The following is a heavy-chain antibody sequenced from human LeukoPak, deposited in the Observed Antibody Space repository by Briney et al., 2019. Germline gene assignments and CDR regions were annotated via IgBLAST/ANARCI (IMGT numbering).Heavy chain of an antibody. CDR2: ISSSSSYI. Sequence: PGGSLRLSCAASGFTFSSYSMTWVRQAPGKGLEWVSSISSSSSYIYYADSVKGRFTISRDNAKNSLYLQMDSLRAEDTAVYYCARDDYDSSGYAFDIWGQGTMVTVSS. D-gene: IGHD3-22*01. CDR1: GFTFSSYS. CDR3: ARDDYDSSGYAFDI. V-gene: IGHV3-21*01. J-gene: IGHJ3*02.